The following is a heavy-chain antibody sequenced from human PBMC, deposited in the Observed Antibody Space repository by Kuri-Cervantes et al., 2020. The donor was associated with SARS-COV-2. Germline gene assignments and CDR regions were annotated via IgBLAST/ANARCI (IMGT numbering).Heavy chain of an antibody. CDR2: ISSSSSTI. D-gene: IGHD2-21*01. CDR1: GFTFSSYS. Sequence: GESLKISCAASGFTFSSYSMNWVRQAPGKGLEWVSYISSSSSTIYYADSVKGRFTISRDNAKNSLYLQMNSLRAEDTAVYYCARDSGPYCGGDCTLDKDDAFDICGQGTMVTASS. CDR3: ARDSGPYCGGDCTLDKDDAFDI. V-gene: IGHV3-48*01. J-gene: IGHJ3*02.